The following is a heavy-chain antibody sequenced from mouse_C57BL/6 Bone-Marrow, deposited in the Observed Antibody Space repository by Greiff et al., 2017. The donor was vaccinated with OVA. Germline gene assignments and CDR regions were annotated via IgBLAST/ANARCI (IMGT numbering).Heavy chain of an antibody. CDR1: GYTFTEYT. D-gene: IGHD1-1*01. J-gene: IGHJ1*03. V-gene: IGHV1-62-2*01. CDR2: FYPGSGSI. CDR3: ARHEIYYYGSSHYWYFDV. Sequence: QVHVKQSGAELVKPGASVKLSCKASGYTFTEYTIHWVKQRSGQGLEWIGWFYPGSGSIKYNEKFKDKATLTADKSSSTVYMELSRLTSEDSAVYFCARHEIYYYGSSHYWYFDVWGTGTTVTVSS.